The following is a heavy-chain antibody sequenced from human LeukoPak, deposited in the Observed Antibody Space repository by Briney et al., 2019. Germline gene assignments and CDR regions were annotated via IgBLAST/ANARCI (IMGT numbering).Heavy chain of an antibody. CDR1: GYTFTSYA. J-gene: IGHJ4*02. V-gene: IGHV1-69*04. CDR3: ARDLEGGMDSSGYCFDY. D-gene: IGHD3-22*01. Sequence: GASVKVSCKASGYTFTSYAISWVRQAPGQGLEWMGRIIPILGIANYAQKFQGRVTITADKSTSTAYMELSSLRSEDTAVYYCARDLEGGMDSSGYCFDYWGQGTLVTVSS. CDR2: IIPILGIA.